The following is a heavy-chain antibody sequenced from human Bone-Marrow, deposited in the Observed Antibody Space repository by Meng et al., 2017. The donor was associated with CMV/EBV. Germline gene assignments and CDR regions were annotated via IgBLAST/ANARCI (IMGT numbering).Heavy chain of an antibody. J-gene: IGHJ4*02. CDR1: GYTFTSYY. CDR3: ASRYGYNDPLDY. Sequence: ASVKVSCKASGYTFTSYYMHWVRQAPGQGLEWMGIINPSGGSTSYAQKFQGRVTMTRDTSTSTVYMELSSLRSDDTAVYYCASRYGYNDPLDYWGQGTLVTVSS. V-gene: IGHV1-46*01. CDR2: INPSGGST. D-gene: IGHD5-24*01.